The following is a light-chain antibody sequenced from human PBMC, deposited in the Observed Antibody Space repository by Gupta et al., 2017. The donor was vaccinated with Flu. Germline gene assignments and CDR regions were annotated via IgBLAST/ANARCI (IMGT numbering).Light chain of an antibody. CDR3: QVWDSSSDHVV. Sequence: SYVLSQPTSVSVAPRQTARTTCGGNNIGSKSVHWYQQKPGQAHVLVVYDDSDRPSGIPERFSGSNSGNTATLTISRVEAGDEADYYCQVWDSSSDHVVFGGGTKLTVL. CDR2: DDS. CDR1: NIGSKS. V-gene: IGLV3-21*02. J-gene: IGLJ2*01.